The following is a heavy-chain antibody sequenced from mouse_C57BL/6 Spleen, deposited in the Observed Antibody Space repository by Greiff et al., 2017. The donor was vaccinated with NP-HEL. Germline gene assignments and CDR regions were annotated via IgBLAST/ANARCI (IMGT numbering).Heavy chain of an antibody. D-gene: IGHD1-1*01. J-gene: IGHJ3*01. V-gene: IGHV14-2*01. CDR3: APPSTGGRFAY. CDR1: GFNITDSY. CDR2: IDPEDGDT. Sequence: VQLQQSGAELVKPGASVKLSCTASGFNITDSYMHWVKQRTGQGLEWIGRIDPEDGDTKYAPKFQGKATITADTSTNTAYLQLSSLTSEDTAVYYCAPPSTGGRFAYWGQGTLVTVSA.